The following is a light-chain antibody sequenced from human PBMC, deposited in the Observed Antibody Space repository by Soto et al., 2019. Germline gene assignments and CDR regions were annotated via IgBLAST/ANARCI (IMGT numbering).Light chain of an antibody. Sequence: IRMTQSPSSFHAFTGYRVSLNCRASQGISSYLAWYQQKPGKAPKLLIYAASTLRSGVPSRFSGSGSGTDFTLTISCLQSEDFATYYCQQYYSYPPTFGKGTKVDIK. CDR3: QQYYSYPPT. CDR2: AAS. J-gene: IGKJ1*01. V-gene: IGKV1-8*01. CDR1: QGISSY.